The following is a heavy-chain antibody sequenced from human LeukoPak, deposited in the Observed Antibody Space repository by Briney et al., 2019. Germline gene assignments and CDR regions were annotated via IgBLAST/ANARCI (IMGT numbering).Heavy chain of an antibody. CDR1: GGSIGNYF. CDR3: ARLLRWSEDGFDI. Sequence: SETLSLTCTVAGGSIGNYFWSWIRQSPGKGLECIGYIHDTGRTKYNPSLESRVTISIDTSNQFSLTLRSVTGADTAVYYCARLLRWSEDGFDIWGQGTMVAISS. V-gene: IGHV4-59*08. CDR2: IHDTGRT. J-gene: IGHJ3*02. D-gene: IGHD2-15*01.